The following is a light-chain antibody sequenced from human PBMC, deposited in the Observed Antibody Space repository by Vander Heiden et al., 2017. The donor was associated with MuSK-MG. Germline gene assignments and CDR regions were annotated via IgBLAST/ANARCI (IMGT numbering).Light chain of an antibody. CDR2: DVS. J-gene: IGLJ2*01. CDR3: SSYTSSSTLV. Sequence: QPALTQPSSVSGSPGQSITISCTGTSSDVGGYNYVSWYQQHPGKAPKRRIYDVSNRPSGVSNRFSGSKSGNTASLTISGLQAEDEADYYCSSYTSSSTLVFGGGTKLTVL. V-gene: IGLV2-14*01. CDR1: SSDVGGYNY.